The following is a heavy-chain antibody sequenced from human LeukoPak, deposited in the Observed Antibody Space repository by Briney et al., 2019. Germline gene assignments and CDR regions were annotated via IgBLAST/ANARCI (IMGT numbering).Heavy chain of an antibody. CDR3: ARDQGSAY. J-gene: IGHJ4*02. CDR1: GGSISSYY. V-gene: IGHV4-59*01. CDR2: IYYSGST. Sequence: SETLSLTCTVSGGSISSYYWSWIRQPPGKGLEWIGYIYYSGSTNYNPSLKSRVTISVDTSKNQFSLKLSSVTAADTAAYYCARDQGSAYWGQGTLVTVSS. D-gene: IGHD3-10*01.